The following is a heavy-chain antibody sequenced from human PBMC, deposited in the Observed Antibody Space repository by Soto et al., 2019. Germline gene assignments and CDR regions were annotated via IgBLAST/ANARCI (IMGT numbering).Heavy chain of an antibody. CDR2: ISYDGSNK. CDR3: AKDLGGRYYGSGSHDY. CDR1: GFTFSSYG. Sequence: QVQLVESGGGVVQPGRSLRLSCAASGFTFSSYGMHWVRQAPGKGLEWVAVISYDGSNKYYADSVKGRFTISRDNSKNTLYLQMNSLRAEDTAVYYCAKDLGGRYYGSGSHDYWGQGTLVTVSS. D-gene: IGHD3-10*01. J-gene: IGHJ4*02. V-gene: IGHV3-30*18.